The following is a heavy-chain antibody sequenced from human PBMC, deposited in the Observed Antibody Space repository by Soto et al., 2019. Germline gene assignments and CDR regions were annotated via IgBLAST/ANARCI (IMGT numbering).Heavy chain of an antibody. CDR2: IIPIFATA. V-gene: IGHV1-69*01. J-gene: IGHJ6*02. CDR1: GGTFSSYA. CDR3: ARSQGGSSSLDIYYYYYYGMDV. Sequence: QVQLVQSGAEVKKPGSSVKVSCKAPGGTFSSYAISWVRQAPGQGLAWMGGIIPIFATAKYAQKFQGSVTITAVESTSTGYMELSSLRSEDTAVYYCARSQGGSSSLDIYYYYYYGMDVWGQGTTVTVSS. D-gene: IGHD2-15*01.